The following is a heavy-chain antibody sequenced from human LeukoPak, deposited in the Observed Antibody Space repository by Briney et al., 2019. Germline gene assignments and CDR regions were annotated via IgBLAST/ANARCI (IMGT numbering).Heavy chain of an antibody. D-gene: IGHD3-10*01. CDR3: ARQFGPYDAFDI. V-gene: IGHV5-51*01. CDR2: SYTGDSDT. J-gene: IGHJ3*02. Sequence: AESLKISCKAAGYSSTSYWICWWRHMAGGSVEWMGISYTGDSDTRYSPSFQGQVTISADKSIGTAYLQWSSLKASDTAMYYCARQFGPYDAFDIWGQGTLVTVSS. CDR1: GYSSTSYW.